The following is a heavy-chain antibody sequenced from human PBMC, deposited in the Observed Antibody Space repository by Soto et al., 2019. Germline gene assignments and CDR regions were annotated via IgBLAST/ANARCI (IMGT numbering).Heavy chain of an antibody. D-gene: IGHD7-27*01. J-gene: IGHJ4*02. CDR2: MNANTGDT. Sequence: QVQVVQSGADVKKVGASVKVSCKASGYTFSNYDISWVRQAPGQGLEWMGWMNANTGDTGYAQKFQGRVTMTRDTSISTAYMALTSLRSDDTAIYFCARGYEGALGYFFDYWGQGTLVTVS. CDR3: ARGYEGALGYFFDY. V-gene: IGHV1-8*01. CDR1: GYTFSNYD.